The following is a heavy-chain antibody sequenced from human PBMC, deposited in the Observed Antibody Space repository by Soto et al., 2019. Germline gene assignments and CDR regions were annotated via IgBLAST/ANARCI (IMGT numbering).Heavy chain of an antibody. J-gene: IGHJ4*02. CDR1: GFTFDDYA. V-gene: IGHV3-9*01. D-gene: IGHD5-12*01. Sequence: EVQLVESGGGLVQPGRSLRLSCAASGFTFDDYAMHWVRQAPGKGPEWVSGISWNSGSIGYADSVKGRFTISRDNAKNSLYLQMNSLRAEDTALYYCAKDTGYGRSDYYFDYWGQGTLVTVSS. CDR3: AKDTGYGRSDYYFDY. CDR2: ISWNSGSI.